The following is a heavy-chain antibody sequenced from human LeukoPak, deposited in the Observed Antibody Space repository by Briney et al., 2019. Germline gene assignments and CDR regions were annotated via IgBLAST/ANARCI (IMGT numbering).Heavy chain of an antibody. D-gene: IGHD1-26*01. J-gene: IGHJ4*02. CDR1: GFTFSDYA. V-gene: IGHV3-23*01. CDR3: VKMSGPERRHFFDY. Sequence: GGSRRLSCEVSGFTFSDYAFAWVRQAPGERLAWVPTVNGAGTDTFYAASVKGRFTLSRDNSKKTLSLQMSSLRAEDTAIYYCVKMSGPERRHFFDYWGQGTLAVVSS. CDR2: VNGAGTDT.